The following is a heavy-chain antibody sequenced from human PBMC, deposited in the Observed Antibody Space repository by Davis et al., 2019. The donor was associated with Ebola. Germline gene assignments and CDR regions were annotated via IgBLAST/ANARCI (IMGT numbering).Heavy chain of an antibody. CDR2: ISSSSSYI. J-gene: IGHJ6*02. Sequence: GESLKISCAASGFTFSSYSMNWVRQAPGKGLEWVSSISSSSSYIYYADSVKGRFTISRDNAKNSLYLQMNSLRAEDTAVYYCASWGQQLVEYYYYGMDVWGQGTTVTVSS. D-gene: IGHD6-13*01. V-gene: IGHV3-21*01. CDR1: GFTFSSYS. CDR3: ASWGQQLVEYYYYGMDV.